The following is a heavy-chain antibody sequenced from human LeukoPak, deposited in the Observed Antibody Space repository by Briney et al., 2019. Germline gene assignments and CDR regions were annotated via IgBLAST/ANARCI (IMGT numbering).Heavy chain of an antibody. D-gene: IGHD3-9*01. V-gene: IGHV3-30*18. CDR3: AKSSRPLRYFDWLLLS. CDR1: GFTFSSYG. J-gene: IGHJ4*02. CDR2: TSYDGSNK. Sequence: GGSLRLSCAASGFTFSSYGMHWVRQAPGKGLEWVAVTSYDGSNKYYADSVKGRFTISRDNSKNTLYLQMNSLRAEDTAVYYCAKSSRPLRYFDWLLLSWGQGTLVTVSS.